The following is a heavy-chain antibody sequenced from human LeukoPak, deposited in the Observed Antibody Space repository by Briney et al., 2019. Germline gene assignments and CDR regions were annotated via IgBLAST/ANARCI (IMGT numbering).Heavy chain of an antibody. CDR3: AKDVYGSGSDY. V-gene: IGHV3-30*18. CDR2: ISYDGSNK. CDR1: GFTFRNYV. D-gene: IGHD3-10*01. J-gene: IGHJ4*02. Sequence: GGSLRLSCAASGFTFRNYVIHWVRRAPGKGLEWVAVISYDGSNKYYADSVKGRFTISRDNSKNTLYLQMNSLRAEDTAVYYCAKDVYGSGSDYWGQGTLVTVSS.